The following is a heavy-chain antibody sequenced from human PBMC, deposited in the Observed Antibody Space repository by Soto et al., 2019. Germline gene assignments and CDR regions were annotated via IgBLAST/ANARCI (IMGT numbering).Heavy chain of an antibody. CDR3: ASTTAVPNTLRSRYFFDY. D-gene: IGHD4-17*01. CDR1: GGSVSNKTYY. V-gene: IGHV4-61*01. J-gene: IGHJ4*02. CDR2: VYYSGTT. Sequence: SGTLSLTCSVSGGSVSNKTYYWSWIRQPPGKRLEWIGYVYYSGTTNYNPSLKSRVTISVDLSKNQFSLRLSSVTTADTALYYCASTTAVPNTLRSRYFFDYWGKGTLVTVSS.